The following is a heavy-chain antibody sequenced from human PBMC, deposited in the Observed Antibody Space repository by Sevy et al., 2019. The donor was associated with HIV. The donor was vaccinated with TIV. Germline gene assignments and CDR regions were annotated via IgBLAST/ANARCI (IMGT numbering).Heavy chain of an antibody. CDR2: ISWNSGSI. J-gene: IGHJ4*02. D-gene: IGHD1-20*01. CDR1: GFTFDDYA. V-gene: IGHV3-9*01. Sequence: GGSLRLSCAASGFTFDDYAMHWVRQAPGKGLEWVSGISWNSGSIGYADSVKRRFTISRDNAKNSLYLQMNSLRAEDTALYYCAKALNWNGGSYWGQGTLVTVSS. CDR3: AKALNWNGGSY.